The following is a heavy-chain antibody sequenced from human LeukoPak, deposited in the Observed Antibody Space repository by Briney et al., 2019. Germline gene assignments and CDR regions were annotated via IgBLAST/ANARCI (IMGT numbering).Heavy chain of an antibody. D-gene: IGHD3-10*01. CDR3: ARDYYGSGSYYYYYYMDV. Sequence: GGSLRLSCAASGFTFSSYSMNWVRQAPGKGLEWVSSISSSRSDIYYADSVKGRFTISRDNAKNSLYLQMNSLRAEDTAVYYCARDYYGSGSYYYYYYMDVWGKGTTVTVSS. J-gene: IGHJ6*03. V-gene: IGHV3-21*01. CDR1: GFTFSSYS. CDR2: ISSSRSDI.